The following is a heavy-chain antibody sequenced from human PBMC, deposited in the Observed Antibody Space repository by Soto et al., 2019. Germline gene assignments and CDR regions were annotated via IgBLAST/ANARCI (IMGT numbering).Heavy chain of an antibody. CDR3: ARDRSVFDY. CDR1: GFMFSPYN. CDR2: INGPGSST. J-gene: IGHJ4*02. Sequence: AGGSLRLSCVASGFMFSPYNMNWLRQTPGKGLEWVAFINGPGSSTFYADSVKGRFTISRDNAKNSVYLQMDSLTDEDTARYYCARDRSVFDYWGQGTQVTVSS. V-gene: IGHV3-48*02.